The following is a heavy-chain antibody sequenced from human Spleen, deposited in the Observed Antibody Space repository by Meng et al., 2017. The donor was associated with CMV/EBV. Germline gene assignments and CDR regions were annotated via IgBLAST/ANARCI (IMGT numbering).Heavy chain of an antibody. J-gene: IGHJ6*02. D-gene: IGHD1-1*01. V-gene: IGHV3-21*01. CDR1: EFTFIRYT. CDR2: ISSASSHI. CDR3: ARDSGTTSGMDV. Sequence: GESLKISCTASEFTFIRYTMTWVRQAPGKGLEWVSSISSASSHIYYADSVKGRFTISRHNAKNSLYLQMNSLRAEDTAVYYCARDSGTTSGMDVWGQGTTVTVSS.